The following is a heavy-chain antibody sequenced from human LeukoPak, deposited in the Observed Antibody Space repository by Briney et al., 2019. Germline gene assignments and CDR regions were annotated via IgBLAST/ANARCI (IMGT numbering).Heavy chain of an antibody. D-gene: IGHD6-6*01. V-gene: IGHV3-30-3*01. J-gene: IGHJ4*02. Sequence: GRSLRLSCAASGFTFSSYAMHWVRQAPGKGLEWVAVISYDGSNKYYAGSVKGRFTISRDNSKNTLYLQMNSLRAEDTAVYYCARDSLEHRIAAHMYWGQGTLVTVSS. CDR1: GFTFSSYA. CDR3: ARDSLEHRIAAHMY. CDR2: ISYDGSNK.